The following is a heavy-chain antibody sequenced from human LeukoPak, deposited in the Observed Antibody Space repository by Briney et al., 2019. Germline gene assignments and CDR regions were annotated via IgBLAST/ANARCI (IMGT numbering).Heavy chain of an antibody. J-gene: IGHJ4*02. CDR3: ATDSSSWYY. V-gene: IGHV3-48*01. CDR1: GFTFSSYY. CDR2: ISGSSTTI. D-gene: IGHD6-13*01. Sequence: GGSLRLSCAASGFTFSSYYMSWVRQAPGKGLEWVSYISGSSTTIYYSDSVKGRFTVSRDNARNSLYLQMNSLRTEDTAVYYCATDSSSWYYWGQGTLVTVSS.